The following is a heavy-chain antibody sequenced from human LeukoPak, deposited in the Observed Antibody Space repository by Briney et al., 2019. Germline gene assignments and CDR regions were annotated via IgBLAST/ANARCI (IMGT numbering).Heavy chain of an antibody. CDR3: AKCRGYYVDNWFDP. Sequence: PGGSLRLSCAASGFTFSSCAMTWVRQAPGKGLEWVSVIGGSDGTTYYADSVKGRFTISRDSSKNMLYLQMDNVRAEDTAVYYCAKCRGYYVDNWFDPWGQGTLVSVSS. CDR2: IGGSDGTT. D-gene: IGHD3-22*01. J-gene: IGHJ5*02. V-gene: IGHV3-23*01. CDR1: GFTFSSCA.